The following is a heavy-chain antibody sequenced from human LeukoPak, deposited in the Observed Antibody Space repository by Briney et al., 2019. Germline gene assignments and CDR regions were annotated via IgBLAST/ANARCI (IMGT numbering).Heavy chain of an antibody. CDR2: FYHGGST. Sequence: SETLSLTCTVSGYSISTGYYWDWIRQPPGKGLEWIGTFYHGGSTYYNPSLKSRVTMSVDTSKNQFSLKLSSVTAADTAVYYCARGQIAAANFDYWGQGTLVTVSS. CDR1: GYSISTGYY. D-gene: IGHD6-13*01. J-gene: IGHJ4*02. V-gene: IGHV4-38-2*02. CDR3: ARGQIAAANFDY.